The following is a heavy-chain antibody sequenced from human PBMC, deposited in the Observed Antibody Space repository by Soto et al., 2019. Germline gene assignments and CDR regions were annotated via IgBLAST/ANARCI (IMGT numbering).Heavy chain of an antibody. V-gene: IGHV3-30*04. CDR1: GFSFSSYA. Sequence: QVQLVESGGGVVQPGRSLRLSCAASGFSFSSYAMHWVRQATGKGLQWVAVISYDGSQKYYVDSVKGRFTISRDDSKNTLYLQMNSLRAEATAVYYCARDASPYVGGYCSSWGQGTPVTVSS. J-gene: IGHJ5*02. CDR3: ARDASPYVGGYCSS. D-gene: IGHD3-16*01. CDR2: ISYDGSQK.